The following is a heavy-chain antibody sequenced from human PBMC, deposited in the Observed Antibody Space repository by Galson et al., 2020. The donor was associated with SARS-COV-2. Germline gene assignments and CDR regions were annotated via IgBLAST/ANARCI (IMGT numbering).Heavy chain of an antibody. CDR3: AKEGGSYAYYYYGMDV. J-gene: IGHJ6*02. CDR1: GFTFSSYG. Sequence: GGSLRLSCAASGFTFSSYGMHWVRQAPVKGLEWVALISYDGSNKYYGDSVKGRITISRDNSKNSLYLQVNSLRAEDTAVYYCAKEGGSYAYYYYGMDVWGLGTTVTVSS. V-gene: IGHV3-30*18. CDR2: ISYDGSNK. D-gene: IGHD3-16*01.